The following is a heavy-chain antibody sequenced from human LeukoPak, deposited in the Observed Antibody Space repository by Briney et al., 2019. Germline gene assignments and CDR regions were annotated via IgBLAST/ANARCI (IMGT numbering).Heavy chain of an antibody. CDR1: GGSISSSSYY. CDR2: IYYSGST. V-gene: IGHV4-39*07. J-gene: IGHJ4*02. CDR3: ARDYNYDSSTPFDY. Sequence: SETLSLTCTVSGGSISSSSYYWGWIRQPPGKGLEWIGSIYYSGSTYYNPSLKSRVTISVDTSKNQFSLKLSSVTAADTAVYYCARDYNYDSSTPFDYWGQGTLVTVSS. D-gene: IGHD3-22*01.